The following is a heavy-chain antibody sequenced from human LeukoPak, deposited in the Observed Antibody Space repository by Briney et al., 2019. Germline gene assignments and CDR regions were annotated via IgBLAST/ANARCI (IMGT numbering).Heavy chain of an antibody. V-gene: IGHV3-7*01. D-gene: IGHD7-27*01. Sequence: GGSLRLSCAASGFTFSSYWMSWVRQAPGKGLEWVANIKQDGSEKYYVDSVKGRFTISRDNAKNSLYLQMNSLRAEDTAVYYCARESRTGDSAFDIWGQGTMVTVSS. CDR3: ARESRTGDSAFDI. J-gene: IGHJ3*02. CDR1: GFTFSSYW. CDR2: IKQDGSEK.